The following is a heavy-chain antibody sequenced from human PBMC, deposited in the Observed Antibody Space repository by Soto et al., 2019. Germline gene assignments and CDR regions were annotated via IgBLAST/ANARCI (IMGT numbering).Heavy chain of an antibody. Sequence: QVQLVQSGAEVKKPGASVKVSCKASGYTFTSYYMHWVRQAPGQGLEWMGIINPSGGSTSYAQKFQGRVTMTRDTSTSTVYMELSSLRSEDTAVYYCARSLGYCSSTSCYSGYGMDVWGQGTTVTVSS. CDR2: INPSGGST. V-gene: IGHV1-46*01. J-gene: IGHJ6*02. CDR3: ARSLGYCSSTSCYSGYGMDV. D-gene: IGHD2-2*02. CDR1: GYTFTSYY.